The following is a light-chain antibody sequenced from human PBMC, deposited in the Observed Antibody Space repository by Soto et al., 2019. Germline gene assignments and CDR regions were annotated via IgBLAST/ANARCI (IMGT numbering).Light chain of an antibody. CDR2: EVT. CDR3: SSYTSSSTLLYV. Sequence: QSALTQPPSASGSPGQSVTISCTGTSSDVGKYNYVSWYQQHPGKAPKLMIYEVTKRPSGVPDRFSGSKSGNTASLTVSGLQTEDEADYYCSSYTSSSTLLYVFGTGTKVTVL. J-gene: IGLJ1*01. V-gene: IGLV2-8*01. CDR1: SSDVGKYNY.